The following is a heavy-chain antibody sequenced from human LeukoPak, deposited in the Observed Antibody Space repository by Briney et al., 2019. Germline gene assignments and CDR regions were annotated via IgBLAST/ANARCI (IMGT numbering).Heavy chain of an antibody. V-gene: IGHV3-9*01. CDR2: ISWNSGSI. CDR3: AKDLVLSGYDLTFDY. D-gene: IGHD5-12*01. CDR1: GFTFDDYA. J-gene: IGHJ4*02. Sequence: PGGSLRLSCAASGFTFDDYAMHWVRQAPGKGLEWVSGISWNSGSIGYADSVKGRFTISRDNAKNSLYLQMNSLRAEDTALYYCAKDLVLSGYDLTFDYWGQGTLVTVSS.